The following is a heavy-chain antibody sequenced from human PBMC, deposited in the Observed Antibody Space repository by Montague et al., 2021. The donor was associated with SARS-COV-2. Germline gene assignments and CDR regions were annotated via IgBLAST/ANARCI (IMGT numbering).Heavy chain of an antibody. CDR1: GVSITSYY. CDR3: VRDGGNWYYFDY. V-gene: IGHV4-4*07. Sequence: SETLSLTCSISGVSITSYYWSWVRQPAGKGLEWIGHIYASGSTNXSPSLKSRVRLSIDNPKNQFSQKLESLTAADTAVYYCVRDGGNWYYFDYWGQGALVTVSS. CDR2: IYASGST. D-gene: IGHD3-16*01. J-gene: IGHJ4*02.